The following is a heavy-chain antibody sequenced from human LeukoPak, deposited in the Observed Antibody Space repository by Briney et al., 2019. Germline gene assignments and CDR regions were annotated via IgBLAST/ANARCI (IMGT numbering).Heavy chain of an antibody. D-gene: IGHD1-26*01. V-gene: IGHV3-15*01. CDR1: GFTFSNAW. J-gene: IGHJ4*02. CDR3: TTDVGQSGD. CDR2: IKSKTDSGTT. Sequence: GGSLRLSCAASGFTFSNAWMSWVRQAPGKGLEWVGRIKSKTDSGTTDYAAPVKGRFTISRDDSKNTLYLQMNSLKTEDTAVYYCTTDVGQSGDWGQGTLVTVSS.